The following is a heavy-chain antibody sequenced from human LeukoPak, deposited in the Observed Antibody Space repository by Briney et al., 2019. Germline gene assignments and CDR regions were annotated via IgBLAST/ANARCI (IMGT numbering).Heavy chain of an antibody. J-gene: IGHJ4*02. CDR2: IHSDGRDT. CDR3: ARDKPRGSYYGSIFDS. D-gene: IGHD1-26*01. V-gene: IGHV3-74*03. Sequence: GGSLRLSCGASGFNFGYYWMHWVRQVPGKGLVWVSRIHSDGRDTTYAESVKGRFTISRDNAKNTLSLEMNSLRAEDAAVYYCARDKPRGSYYGSIFDSWGQGTLVTVSS. CDR1: GFNFGYYW.